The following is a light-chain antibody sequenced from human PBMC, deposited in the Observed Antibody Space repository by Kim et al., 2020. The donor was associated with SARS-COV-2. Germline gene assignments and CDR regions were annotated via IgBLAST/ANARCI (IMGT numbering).Light chain of an antibody. J-gene: IGLJ2*01. V-gene: IGLV3-1*01. CDR3: QAWDSSTAV. CDR2: QDS. Sequence: SVAPGQTASITCTGDKLGDKYACWYQQKTGQSPVLVIYQDSKRPSGIPELFSGSNSGNTATLTISGTQAMDEADYYCQAWDSSTAVFGGGTQLTVL. CDR1: KLGDKY.